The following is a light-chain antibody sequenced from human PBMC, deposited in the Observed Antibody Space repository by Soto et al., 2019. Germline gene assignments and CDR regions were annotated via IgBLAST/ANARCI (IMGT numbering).Light chain of an antibody. CDR2: DAS. CDR1: QTISRS. V-gene: IGKV1-5*01. Sequence: DIQMTQSPSTLSASVGDRVTITCRASQTISRSLAWYQHKPGKAPKLLIFDASTLQTGVPSRFSGSGFGTEFTLTITGLQPDDFATYYCQQHNDYTAVTFGQGTKLEIK. J-gene: IGKJ2*01. CDR3: QQHNDYTAVT.